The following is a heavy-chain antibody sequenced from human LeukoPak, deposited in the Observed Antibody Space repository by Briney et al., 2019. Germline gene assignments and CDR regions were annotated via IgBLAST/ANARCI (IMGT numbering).Heavy chain of an antibody. D-gene: IGHD6-19*01. CDR1: GFTFSSYS. Sequence: GGSLRLSCAASGFTFSSYSMNWVRQAPGKGLEWVSSFSGSSSYIYYADSVRGRFTISRDNAKNSPFLQMNSLRAEDTAIYYCAREGSSSGSFDYWGQGTLVTVSS. CDR2: FSGSSSYI. J-gene: IGHJ4*02. CDR3: AREGSSSGSFDY. V-gene: IGHV3-21*01.